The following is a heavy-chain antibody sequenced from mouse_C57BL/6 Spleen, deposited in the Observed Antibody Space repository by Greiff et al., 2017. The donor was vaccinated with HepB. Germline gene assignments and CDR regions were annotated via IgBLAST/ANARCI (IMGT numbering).Heavy chain of an antibody. D-gene: IGHD1-1*01. CDR3: TRGVTTVVANDN. CDR2: IKPNNGGT. J-gene: IGHJ2*01. CDR1: GYTFTDYY. V-gene: IGHV1-26*01. Sequence: EVLLQQSGPELVKPGASVKISCKASGYTFTDYYMNWVKHSHGKSLEWIGDIKPNNGGTSYNQKFKGKATLTVDKSSSTAYMELRSLTSEDSAVYCCTRGVTTVVANDNWGQDTTLTVSS.